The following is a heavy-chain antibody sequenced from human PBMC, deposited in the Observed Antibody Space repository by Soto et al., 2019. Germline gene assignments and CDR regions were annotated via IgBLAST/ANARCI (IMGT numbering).Heavy chain of an antibody. V-gene: IGHV1-69*02. D-gene: IGHD5-12*01. CDR2: IIPILGIA. CDR3: ASRSRIYSGYDYFDY. CDR1: GGIFSSYT. Sequence: QVQLVQSGAEVKKPGSSVKVSCKASGGIFSSYTISWVRQAPGQGLEWMGRIIPILGIANYAQKFQGRVTITADKSTSTAYMELSSLRSEDTAVYYCASRSRIYSGYDYFDYWGQGTLVTVSS. J-gene: IGHJ4*02.